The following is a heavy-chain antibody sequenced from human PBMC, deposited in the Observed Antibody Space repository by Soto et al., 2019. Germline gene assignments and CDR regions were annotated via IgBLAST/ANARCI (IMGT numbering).Heavy chain of an antibody. V-gene: IGHV4-39*01. CDR1: GDSISSSIYY. CDR2: TYYSGST. Sequence: SETLSLTCTVSGDSISSSIYYWGWIRQPPGKGLEWIGSTYYSGSTHYNPSLKSRVTISVDTSKNQFSLKLSSVTAADTAVYYCARGIGSPNWFDPWGQGTLVTVSS. J-gene: IGHJ5*02. CDR3: ARGIGSPNWFDP. D-gene: IGHD2-21*01.